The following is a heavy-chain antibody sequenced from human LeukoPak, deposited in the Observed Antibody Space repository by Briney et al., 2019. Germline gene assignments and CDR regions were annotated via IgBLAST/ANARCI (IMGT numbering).Heavy chain of an antibody. CDR1: GFTVSSSY. V-gene: IGHV3-66*01. D-gene: IGHD2-8*02. CDR2: IYSGGST. J-gene: IGHJ5*02. CDR3: ARDRYWGAGFDP. Sequence: PGGSLRLSCAASGFTVSSSYMSWVRQAPGKGLEWVSVIYSGGSTYYADSVKDRFAISRDNSKNTVYLQMNSLRAEDTAVYYCARDRYWGAGFDPWGQGTLVTVSS.